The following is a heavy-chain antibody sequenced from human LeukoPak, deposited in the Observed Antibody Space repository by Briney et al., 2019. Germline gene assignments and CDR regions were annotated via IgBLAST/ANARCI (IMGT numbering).Heavy chain of an antibody. CDR2: ISGSGGST. V-gene: IGHV3-23*01. CDR3: AKEGRFLEWLPADDAFDI. CDR1: GFTFSSYA. Sequence: GGFLRLSCAASGFTFSSYAMSWVRQAPGKGLEWVSAISGSGGSTYYADSVKGRFTISRDNSKNTLYLQMNSLRAEDTAVYYCAKEGRFLEWLPADDAFDIWGQGTMVTVSS. J-gene: IGHJ3*02. D-gene: IGHD3-3*01.